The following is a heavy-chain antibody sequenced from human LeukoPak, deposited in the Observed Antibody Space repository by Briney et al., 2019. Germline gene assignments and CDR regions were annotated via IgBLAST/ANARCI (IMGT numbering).Heavy chain of an antibody. J-gene: IGHJ4*02. D-gene: IGHD2-8*01. CDR2: IIPIFGTA. CDR1: GGTFSSYA. CDR3: ARVSGCCTNGVCDEGFDY. V-gene: IGHV1-69*13. Sequence: ASVKVSCKASGGTFSSYAISWVRQAPGQGLEWMGGIIPIFGTANYAQKFQGRVTITADESTSTAYMELSSLRSEDTAVYYCARVSGCCTNGVCDEGFDYWGQGTLVTVSS.